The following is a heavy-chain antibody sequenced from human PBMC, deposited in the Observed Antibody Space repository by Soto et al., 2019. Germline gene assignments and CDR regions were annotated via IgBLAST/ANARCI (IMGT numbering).Heavy chain of an antibody. D-gene: IGHD6-19*01. CDR3: ARDLGWAFDS. CDR2: ISGGGRPI. V-gene: IGHV3-48*02. Sequence: EVQLVESGGGSVQPGGSLRLSCAASGFTFSTFSMNWVRQAPGRGLEWISYISGGGRPISYADSVKGRFTISRDNAKNSLYQQMDSLTDEDTDVYYCARDLGWAFDSWGQGTLVTVSS. J-gene: IGHJ4*02. CDR1: GFTFSTFS.